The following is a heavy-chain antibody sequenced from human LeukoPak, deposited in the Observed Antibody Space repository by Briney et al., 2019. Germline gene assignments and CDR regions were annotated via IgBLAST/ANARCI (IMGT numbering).Heavy chain of an antibody. Sequence: ASVKVSCKASGYTFTGYYMHWVRQAPGQGLEWMGGIIPIFGTANYAQKFQGRVTITADESTSTAYMELSSLRSEGTAVYYCARAGASSGWYSYWGQGTLVTVSS. CDR3: ARAGASSGWYSY. CDR1: GYTFTGYY. J-gene: IGHJ4*02. V-gene: IGHV1-69*13. CDR2: IIPIFGTA. D-gene: IGHD6-19*01.